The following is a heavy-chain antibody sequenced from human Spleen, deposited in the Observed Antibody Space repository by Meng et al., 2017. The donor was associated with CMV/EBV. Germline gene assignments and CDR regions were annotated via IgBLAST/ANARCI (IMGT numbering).Heavy chain of an antibody. V-gene: IGHV4-59*12. CDR2: IYYSGSS. Sequence: SETLSLTCTLSGGSISSYYWGWIRQPPGKGLEWIGYIYYSGSSYHNPSLKSRVTISIDTSKNQFSLKLSSVTAADTAVYYCARDLGALGVVGRPFDYWGQGTLVTVSS. CDR3: ARDLGALGVVGRPFDY. J-gene: IGHJ4*02. D-gene: IGHD3-16*01. CDR1: GGSISSYY.